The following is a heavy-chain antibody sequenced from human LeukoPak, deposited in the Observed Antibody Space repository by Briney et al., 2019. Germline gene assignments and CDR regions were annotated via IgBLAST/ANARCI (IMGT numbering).Heavy chain of an antibody. CDR2: IIPILGIA. V-gene: IGHV1-69*02. Sequence: GASVKVPCKASVGTCSSYTISWVRQAPGQGLEWMGRIIPILGIANYAQKFQGRVTITADKSTSTAYMELSSLRSEDTAVYYCARAIGGNSFDYWGQGTLVTVSS. J-gene: IGHJ4*02. CDR3: ARAIGGNSFDY. CDR1: VGTCSSYT. D-gene: IGHD4-23*01.